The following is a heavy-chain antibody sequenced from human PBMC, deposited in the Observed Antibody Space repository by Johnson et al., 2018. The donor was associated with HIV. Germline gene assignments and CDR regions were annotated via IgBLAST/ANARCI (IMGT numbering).Heavy chain of an antibody. D-gene: IGHD2-2*01. J-gene: IGHJ3*02. CDR1: GFTFSNHW. Sequence: VQLVESGGRLVQPGGSLGLSCVVSGFTFSNHWMTWVRQSPGKGLEWVANINQDGSVQYYVDSVRGRFHISRDNSKNTLYLQMNSLRPEDTAVYYCARDGSTSCSDCFDAFYIWGQGTMVAVSS. V-gene: IGHV3-7*01. CDR3: ARDGSTSCSDCFDAFYI. CDR2: INQDGSVQ.